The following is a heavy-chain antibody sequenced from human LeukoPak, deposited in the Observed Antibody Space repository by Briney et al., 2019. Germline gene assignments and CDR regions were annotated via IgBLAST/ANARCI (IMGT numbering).Heavy chain of an antibody. Sequence: PGGSLRLSCAASGFTFSSYWMSWVRQAPGKGLEWVANIKQDGSEKYYVDSVKGRFTISRDNAKNSLYLQMNSLRAEDTAVYYCARDHILVTYYYGSGPSYNWFDPWGQGTLVTVSS. V-gene: IGHV3-7*01. D-gene: IGHD3-10*01. CDR2: IKQDGSEK. CDR1: GFTFSSYW. CDR3: ARDHILVTYYYGSGPSYNWFDP. J-gene: IGHJ5*02.